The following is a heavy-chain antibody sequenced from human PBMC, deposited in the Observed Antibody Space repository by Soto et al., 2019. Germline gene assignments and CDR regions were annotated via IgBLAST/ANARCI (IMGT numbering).Heavy chain of an antibody. J-gene: IGHJ6*02. Sequence: PSETLSLTCAVYGGSFSGYYWSWIRQPPGKGLEWIGEINHSGSTNYNPSLKSRVTISVDTSKNQFSLKLSSVTAADTAVYYCARGLVRLRGPYYYYGMDVWGQGTKVTVSS. CDR2: INHSGST. D-gene: IGHD2-15*01. CDR1: GGSFSGYY. V-gene: IGHV4-34*01. CDR3: ARGLVRLRGPYYYYGMDV.